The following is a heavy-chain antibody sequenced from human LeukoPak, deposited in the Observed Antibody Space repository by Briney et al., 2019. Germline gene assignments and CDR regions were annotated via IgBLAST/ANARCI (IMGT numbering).Heavy chain of an antibody. CDR1: GFTFSDYY. J-gene: IGHJ5*02. D-gene: IGHD3-10*01. CDR3: ATSLWFGELAWFDP. CDR2: ISGSSSYT. Sequence: GGSLRLSCAASGFTFSDYYMSWIRQAPGKGLEWVSYISGSSSYTNYADSVKGRFTISRDNAKNSLYLQMNSLRAEDTAVYYCATSLWFGELAWFDPWGQGTLVTVSS. V-gene: IGHV3-11*06.